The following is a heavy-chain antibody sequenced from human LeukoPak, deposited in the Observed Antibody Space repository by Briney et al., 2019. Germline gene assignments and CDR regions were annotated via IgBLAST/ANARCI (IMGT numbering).Heavy chain of an antibody. CDR3: ARELGCSSTSSYTDFDY. D-gene: IGHD2-2*02. CDR2: IIPILGIA. J-gene: IGHJ4*02. Sequence: SLKVSCKASGGTFSSYTISWVRQAPGQGLEWMGRIIPILGIANYAQKFQGRATITAEKSTSTAYMELSSLRSEDTAVYYCARELGCSSTSSYTDFDYWGQGTLVTVSS. CDR1: GGTFSSYT. V-gene: IGHV1-69*04.